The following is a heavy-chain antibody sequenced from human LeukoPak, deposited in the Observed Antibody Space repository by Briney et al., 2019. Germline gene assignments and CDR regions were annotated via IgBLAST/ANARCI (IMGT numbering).Heavy chain of an antibody. CDR2: ISAYNGNT. D-gene: IGHD3-22*01. J-gene: IGHJ4*02. V-gene: IGHV1-18*01. Sequence: ASVKVSCKASGYTFTSYGISWVRQAPGQGLEWMGWISAYNGNTNYAQKLQGRVTMTTDTSTSTAYMELRSLRSDDTAVYYCARVLGYDSSGYIAYWGQGTLVPSPQ. CDR3: ARVLGYDSSGYIAY. CDR1: GYTFTSYG.